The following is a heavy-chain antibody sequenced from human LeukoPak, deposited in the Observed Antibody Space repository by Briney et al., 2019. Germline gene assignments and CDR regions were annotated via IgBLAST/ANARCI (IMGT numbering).Heavy chain of an antibody. V-gene: IGHV1-2*02. CDR1: GYTFTVYY. CDR3: AREGGFHYYGSGSYIG. D-gene: IGHD3-10*01. J-gene: IGHJ4*02. CDR2: ITPNSGGT. Sequence: ASVTVSCTASGYTFTVYYMHWVRQAPGQGLEWMGWITPNSGGTNYAQKFQGRVTMTRDTSISTAYMELSRLRSDDTAVYYCAREGGFHYYGSGSYIGWGQGTLVTVSS.